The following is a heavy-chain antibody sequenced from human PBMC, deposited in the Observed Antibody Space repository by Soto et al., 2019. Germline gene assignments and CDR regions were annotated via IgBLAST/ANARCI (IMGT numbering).Heavy chain of an antibody. D-gene: IGHD3-10*01. Sequence: GGSLRLSCAASGFTFSSYWMSWVRQAPGKGLEWVANIKQDGSEKYYVDSVKGRFTISRDNAKNSLYLQMNSLRAEDTAVYYCARDRETPCFGELTHDYWGQGTLVTVSS. CDR3: ARDRETPCFGELTHDY. V-gene: IGHV3-7*01. CDR1: GFTFSSYW. CDR2: IKQDGSEK. J-gene: IGHJ4*02.